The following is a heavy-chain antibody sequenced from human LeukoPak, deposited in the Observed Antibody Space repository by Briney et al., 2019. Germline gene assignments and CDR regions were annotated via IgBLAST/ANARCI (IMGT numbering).Heavy chain of an antibody. Sequence: SETLSLTCTVSGGSISSYYWSWIRQPPGKGLEWIGYIYYSGSTNYNPSLKSRVTISVDTSKNQFSLKLSSVTAADTAAYYCARSPLAFYDSSGYPRVWFDPWGQGTLVTVSS. CDR1: GGSISSYY. CDR2: IYYSGST. V-gene: IGHV4-59*12. CDR3: ARSPLAFYDSSGYPRVWFDP. J-gene: IGHJ5*02. D-gene: IGHD3-22*01.